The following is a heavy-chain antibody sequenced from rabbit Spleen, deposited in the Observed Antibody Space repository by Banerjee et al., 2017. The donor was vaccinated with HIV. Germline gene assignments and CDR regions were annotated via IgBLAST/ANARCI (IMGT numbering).Heavy chain of an antibody. CDR3: ARDLVAVIGWNFNL. J-gene: IGHJ4*01. Sequence: QEQLVESGGGLVQPGGSLKLSCKASGFDFSSYYMSWVRQAPGKGLEWIGYIYSTIHYTYYASWAKGRFTISKTSSTTVTLQMTSLTAADTATYFCARDLVAVIGWNFNLWGPGTLVTVS. CDR1: GFDFSSYYM. CDR2: IYSTIHYT. D-gene: IGHD1-1*01. V-gene: IGHV1S45*01.